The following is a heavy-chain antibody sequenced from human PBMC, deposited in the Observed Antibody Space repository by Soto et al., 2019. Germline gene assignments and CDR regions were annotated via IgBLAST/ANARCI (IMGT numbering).Heavy chain of an antibody. D-gene: IGHD2-2*01. V-gene: IGHV3-49*03. J-gene: IGHJ6*02. CDR3: QYQLLTYYYGMDV. CDR2: IRSKAYGGTT. Sequence: GGSLRLSCIGSGFTFGDHAMSWFRQAPGKGLEWVGFIRSKAYGGTTEYAASVKGRFTISRDDSNSIAYLQMNSLKTEDTAVYYCQYQLLTYYYGMDVWGQGTTVPSP. CDR1: GFTFGDHA.